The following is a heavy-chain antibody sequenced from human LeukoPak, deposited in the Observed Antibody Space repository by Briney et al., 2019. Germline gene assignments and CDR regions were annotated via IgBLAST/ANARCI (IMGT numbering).Heavy chain of an antibody. J-gene: IGHJ4*02. CDR2: INHSGST. CDR3: ARHGGYTMYYFDY. Sequence: SETLSLTCAVYGGSFSGYYWSWIRQPPGKGLEWIGEINHSGSTNYNPSLKSRVTISVDTSKNQFSLKLSSVTAADTAVYYCARHGGYTMYYFDYWGQGALVTVSS. V-gene: IGHV4-34*01. CDR1: GGSFSGYY. D-gene: IGHD5-18*01.